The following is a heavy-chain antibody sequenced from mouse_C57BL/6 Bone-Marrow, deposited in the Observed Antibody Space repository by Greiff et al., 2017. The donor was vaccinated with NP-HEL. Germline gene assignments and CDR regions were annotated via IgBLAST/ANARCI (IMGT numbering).Heavy chain of an antibody. CDR1: GYTFTDYY. J-gene: IGHJ2*01. Sequence: VQLQQSGPELVKPGASVKISCKASGYTFTDYYMNWVKQSHGKSLEWIGDINPNNGGTSYNQKFKGKATLTVDKSSSTAYMELRSLTSEDSAVYYCARDPLYYYGSSSFDYWGQGTTLTVSS. V-gene: IGHV1-26*01. CDR2: INPNNGGT. D-gene: IGHD1-1*01. CDR3: ARDPLYYYGSSSFDY.